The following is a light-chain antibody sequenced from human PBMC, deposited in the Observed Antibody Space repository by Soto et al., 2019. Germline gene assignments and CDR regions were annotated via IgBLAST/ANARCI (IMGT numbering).Light chain of an antibody. CDR2: DAS. CDR1: QSISSW. V-gene: IGKV1-5*01. CDR3: QQYYSYPLT. Sequence: DIQMTQSPSTLSASVGDRVTITCRASQSISSWLAWYQQKPGKAPKLLIYDASSLESGVPSRFSGSGSGTEFTLTISSLQPDDFATYYCQQYYSYPLTFGQGTRLEIK. J-gene: IGKJ5*01.